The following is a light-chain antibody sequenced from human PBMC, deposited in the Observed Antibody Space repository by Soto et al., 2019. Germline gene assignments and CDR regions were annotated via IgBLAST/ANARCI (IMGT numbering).Light chain of an antibody. CDR2: DTS. J-gene: IGKJ1*01. Sequence: DIVVTQSPATLSASPGERVTLSCRASQFVSSRLAWYQRRPGQVPRLLIYDTSTRATGISARFSGSGSGTEFTLTISSLQSEDFAVYDCQEYIQWPPGMFGPGTTVDIK. V-gene: IGKV3-15*01. CDR3: QEYIQWPPGM. CDR1: QFVSSR.